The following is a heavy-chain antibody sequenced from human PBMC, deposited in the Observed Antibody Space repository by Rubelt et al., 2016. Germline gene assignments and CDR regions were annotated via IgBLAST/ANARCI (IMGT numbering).Heavy chain of an antibody. V-gene: IGHV4-4*07. D-gene: IGHD4-17*01. CDR2: IYTSGST. CDR1: GGSISSYY. J-gene: IGHJ4*02. Sequence: ESGPGLVKPSETLSLTCTVSGGSISSYYWSWIRQPAGKGLEWIGRIYTSGSTNYNPSLKSGVTMSVATSKNQFPLKLSSGTAADTAVYDCAGGDPDRGSRAVTLDYWGQGALVTVSS. CDR3: AGGDPDRGSRAVTLDY.